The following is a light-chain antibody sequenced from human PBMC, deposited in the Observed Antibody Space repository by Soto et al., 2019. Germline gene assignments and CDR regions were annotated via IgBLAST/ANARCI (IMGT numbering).Light chain of an antibody. J-gene: IGKJ1*01. V-gene: IGKV1-39*01. Sequence: DIQMTQSPSSLSASVGDRVTITCRASQSISSYLNWYQQKPGKAPKLLIYAASSLQSGVPSRFSGSGSGTDFTLTISSLQPEDFATYYCQQSYSTRWTFGQGTKLDMK. CDR1: QSISSY. CDR3: QQSYSTRWT. CDR2: AAS.